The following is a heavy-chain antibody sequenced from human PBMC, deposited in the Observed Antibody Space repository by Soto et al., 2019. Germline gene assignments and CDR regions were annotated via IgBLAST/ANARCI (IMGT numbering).Heavy chain of an antibody. Sequence: SETLSLTCTVSGGSISSSSSYWGWIRQPPGKGLEWIGYIYYSGSTNYNPSLKSRVTISVDTSKNQFSLKLNSVTAADSAVYFCARLEGLATISYYFDFWGPGALVTVSS. D-gene: IGHD3-9*01. CDR1: GGSISSSSSY. CDR2: IYYSGST. J-gene: IGHJ4*02. V-gene: IGHV4-39*01. CDR3: ARLEGLATISYYFDF.